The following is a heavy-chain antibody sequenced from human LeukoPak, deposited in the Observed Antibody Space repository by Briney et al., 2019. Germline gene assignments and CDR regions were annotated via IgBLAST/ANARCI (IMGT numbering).Heavy chain of an antibody. CDR2: MKQDGSEI. D-gene: IGHD1-26*01. V-gene: IGHV3-7*01. J-gene: IGHJ3*02. Sequence: LPGGSLRLSCVVSGFTFSSYWMSWVRQAPGKGLEWVANMKQDGSEINYVDSVKGRFTISRDNAKNSLYLQMNSLRVEDTAVYYCARVSGDGESSYRALDIWGQGAMVTVSS. CDR1: GFTFSSYW. CDR3: ARVSGDGESSYRALDI.